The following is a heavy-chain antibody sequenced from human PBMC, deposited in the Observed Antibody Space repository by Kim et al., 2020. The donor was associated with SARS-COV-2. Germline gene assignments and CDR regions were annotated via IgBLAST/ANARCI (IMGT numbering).Heavy chain of an antibody. J-gene: IGHJ4*02. CDR2: IYYSGST. V-gene: IGHV4-31*03. CDR3: ATQFWSGYDYFDY. CDR1: GGSISSGGYY. D-gene: IGHD3-3*01. Sequence: SETLSLTCTFSGGSISSGGYYWSWIRQHPGKGLEWIGYIYYSGSTYYNPSLKSRVTISVDTSKNQFSLKLSSVTAADTAVYYCATQFWSGYDYFDYWGQGTLVTVSS.